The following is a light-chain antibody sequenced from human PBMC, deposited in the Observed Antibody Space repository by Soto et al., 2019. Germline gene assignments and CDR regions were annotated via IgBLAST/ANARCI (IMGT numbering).Light chain of an antibody. CDR2: GVS. V-gene: IGKV3-20*01. Sequence: ETVFTQSPGTLSLSPGERATLSCRASQSVSSFYLAWYQQKPGQAPRLLIYGVSTRATGVPDRFSGSGSGTDFTLTISRLEPEDFGVYYCQQYGRSTWTFGQGTKVDIK. CDR3: QQYGRSTWT. J-gene: IGKJ1*01. CDR1: QSVSSFY.